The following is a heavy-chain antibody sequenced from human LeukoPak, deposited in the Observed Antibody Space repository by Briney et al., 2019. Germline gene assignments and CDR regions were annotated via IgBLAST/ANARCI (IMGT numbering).Heavy chain of an antibody. CDR3: ARGPSWGYDILTV. Sequence: GGSLRLSCAASGFTVSSNYMSWVRQAPGKGLEWVSVIYSGGSTYYADSVKGRFTISRDNSKNPLYLQMNSLRAEDTAVYYCARGPSWGYDILTVWGQGTLVTVSS. CDR1: GFTVSSNY. CDR2: IYSGGST. J-gene: IGHJ4*02. D-gene: IGHD3-9*01. V-gene: IGHV3-53*01.